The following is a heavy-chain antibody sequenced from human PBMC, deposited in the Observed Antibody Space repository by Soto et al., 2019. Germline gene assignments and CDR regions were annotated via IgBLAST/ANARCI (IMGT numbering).Heavy chain of an antibody. Sequence: GGSLRLSCAASGFTFSSYAMSWVRQAPGKGLEWVSAISGSGGSTYYADSVKGRFTISRDNSKNTLYLQMNSLRAEDTAVYYCAISGDIVVVPAATRFDPWGQGTLVTVSS. CDR2: ISGSGGST. D-gene: IGHD2-2*01. CDR3: AISGDIVVVPAATRFDP. CDR1: GFTFSSYA. J-gene: IGHJ5*02. V-gene: IGHV3-23*01.